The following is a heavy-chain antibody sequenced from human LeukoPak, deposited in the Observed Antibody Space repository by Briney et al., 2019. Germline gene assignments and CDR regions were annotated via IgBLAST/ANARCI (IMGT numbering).Heavy chain of an antibody. CDR2: INDRGVNT. V-gene: IGHV3-23*01. J-gene: IGHJ4*02. CDR3: AKLGMVRGEGY. CDR1: GFTFSDYS. D-gene: IGHD3-10*01. Sequence: PGGSLRLSCAASGFTFSDYSISWVRQAPGKGLEWVSGINDRGVNTYYAHSVKGRFTISRDNFKNTLYLQMISLRAEDTAVYYCAKLGMVRGEGYWGQGAPVTVSS.